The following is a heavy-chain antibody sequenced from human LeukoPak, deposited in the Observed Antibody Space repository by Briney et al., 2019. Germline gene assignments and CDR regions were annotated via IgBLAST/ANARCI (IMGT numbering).Heavy chain of an antibody. D-gene: IGHD3-10*01. Sequence: SETLSLTCAVYGGSFSGYYWSWIRQPPGKGLEWIGEINHSGSTNYNPSLKSRVTISVDTSKNQFSLKLSSVTAADTAVYYCARQGGSGSFPFDPWGQGTLVTVSS. CDR2: INHSGST. J-gene: IGHJ5*02. CDR1: GGSFSGYY. V-gene: IGHV4-34*01. CDR3: ARQGGSGSFPFDP.